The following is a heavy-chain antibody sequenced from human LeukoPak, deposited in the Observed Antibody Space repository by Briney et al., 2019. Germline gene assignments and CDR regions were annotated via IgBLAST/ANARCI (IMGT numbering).Heavy chain of an antibody. D-gene: IGHD4-23*01. Sequence: PGGSLRLSCAASGFTFSDYYMSWIRQAPGKGLEWVSYISSSGSTIYYADSVKGRFTISRDNAKNSLYLQMNSLRAEDTAVYYCATKGILQVVTSHAYYYNMDVWGKGTTVTVSS. CDR2: ISSSGSTI. CDR1: GFTFSDYY. J-gene: IGHJ6*03. V-gene: IGHV3-11*01. CDR3: ATKGILQVVTSHAYYYNMDV.